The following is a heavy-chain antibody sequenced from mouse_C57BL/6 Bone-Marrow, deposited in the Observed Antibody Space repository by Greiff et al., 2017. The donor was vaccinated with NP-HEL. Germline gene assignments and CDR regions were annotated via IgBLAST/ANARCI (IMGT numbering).Heavy chain of an antibody. CDR1: GFTFSNYW. J-gene: IGHJ3*01. V-gene: IGHV6-3*01. CDR2: IRLKSDNYAT. D-gene: IGHD2-3*01. CDR3: TGTGDGYYLAWFAY. Sequence: EVMLVESGGGLVQPGGSMKLSCVASGFTFSNYWMNWVRQSPEKGLEWVAQIRLKSDNYATHYAESVKGRFTISRDDSKSSVYLQMNNLRAEDTGIYYCTGTGDGYYLAWFAYWGQGTLVTVSA.